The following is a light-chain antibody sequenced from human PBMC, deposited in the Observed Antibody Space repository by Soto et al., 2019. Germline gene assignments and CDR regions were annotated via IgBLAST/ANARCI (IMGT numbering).Light chain of an antibody. CDR1: RDISTW. J-gene: IGKJ1*01. V-gene: IGKV1D-12*01. CDR2: SAS. CDR3: QQADTFPWT. Sequence: IQMTQSPSSVSASVGDRVTITCQASRDISTWVAWYQQKPGKAPKLLIYSASALKRGVPSRFSGSGSGTEFAIAVSSLQPEDFATYYCQQADTFPWTFGQGTKVEIK.